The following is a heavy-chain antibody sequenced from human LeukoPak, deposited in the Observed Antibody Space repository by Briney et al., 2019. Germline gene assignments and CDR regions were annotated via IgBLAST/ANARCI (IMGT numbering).Heavy chain of an antibody. CDR2: ISHDGII. J-gene: IGHJ4*02. CDR1: GFTFSSYV. V-gene: IGHV3-74*01. D-gene: IGHD5-24*01. CDR3: ARDWVYKIDY. Sequence: GGSLRLSCEPAGFTFSSYVMHWVRRTPGKGLVWVSRISHDGIISYADSVKGRFTISRDNAKNTLILQMNSLRVEDTAVYYCARDWVYKIDYWGRGTLVTVSS.